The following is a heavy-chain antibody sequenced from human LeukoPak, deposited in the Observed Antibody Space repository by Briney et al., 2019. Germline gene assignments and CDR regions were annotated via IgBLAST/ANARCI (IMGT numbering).Heavy chain of an antibody. CDR3: AVGYSGYEWARKFLDWFDP. J-gene: IGHJ5*02. D-gene: IGHD5-12*01. CDR1: GGTFSSYT. Sequence: SVKVSCKASGGTFSSYTISWVRQAPGQGLEWMGRIIPILGIANYAQKFQGRVTITADKSTSTAYMELSSLRFEDMTVYYCAVGYSGYEWARKFLDWFDPWGQGILVTVSS. V-gene: IGHV1-69*02. CDR2: IIPILGIA.